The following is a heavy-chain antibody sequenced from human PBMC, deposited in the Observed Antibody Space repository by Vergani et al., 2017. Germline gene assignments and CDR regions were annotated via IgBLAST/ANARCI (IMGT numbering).Heavy chain of an antibody. Sequence: QVQLVQSGAEVKKPGASVKVSCKASGYTFTSYGISWVRQAPGQGLEWMGWISAYNGNTNYAQKLQGRVTMTTDTSTSTAYMEMRSLRSDDTAVYYCARDPDIVVVPAASYYYYYYGMDVWGQGTTVIVS. CDR1: GYTFTSYG. J-gene: IGHJ6*02. CDR2: ISAYNGNT. CDR3: ARDPDIVVVPAASYYYYYYGMDV. D-gene: IGHD2-2*01. V-gene: IGHV1-18*04.